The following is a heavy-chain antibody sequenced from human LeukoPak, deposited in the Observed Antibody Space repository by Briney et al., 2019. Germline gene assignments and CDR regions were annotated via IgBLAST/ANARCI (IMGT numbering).Heavy chain of an antibody. CDR1: GFTFSSHS. Sequence: PGGSLRLSCAASGFTFSSHSINWVRQAPGKGLEWVSSISSSSSYIYYADSVKGRFTISRDNAKNSLYLQMNSLRAEDTAVYYCARDSGNYLDAFDIWGQGTMVTVSS. CDR2: ISSSSSYI. J-gene: IGHJ3*02. D-gene: IGHD1-7*01. V-gene: IGHV3-21*01. CDR3: ARDSGNYLDAFDI.